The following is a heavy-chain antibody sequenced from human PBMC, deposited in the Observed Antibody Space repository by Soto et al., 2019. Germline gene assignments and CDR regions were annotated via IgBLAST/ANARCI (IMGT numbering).Heavy chain of an antibody. CDR3: ADRMNWFDP. CDR1: GFTFSSYG. CDR2: ISGRGGSK. Sequence: WGSLRRSCAASGFTFSSYGMSWVGQAPGKGLEWVSAISGRGGSKYFADSVKGRFTISRDKSKNPLYLQMNSLRAEDTALYYCADRMNWFDPWGQGTLVTFSS. J-gene: IGHJ5*02. V-gene: IGHV3-23*01.